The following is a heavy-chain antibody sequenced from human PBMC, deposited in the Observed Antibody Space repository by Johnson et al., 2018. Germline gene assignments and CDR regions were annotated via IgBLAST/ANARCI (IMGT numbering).Heavy chain of an antibody. J-gene: IGHJ3*02. Sequence: VQLVESGGGLVQPGGSLRLSCAASGFTFSSYDMHWVRQATGKGLEWVSAIGTAGDTYYPGSVKGRFTISRENAKNSLYLQMNSLRVEDTALYYCARGNYNAPIDIWGQGTMVTVSS. CDR1: GFTFSSYD. CDR2: IGTAGDT. V-gene: IGHV3-13*01. D-gene: IGHD3-10*01. CDR3: ARGNYNAPIDI.